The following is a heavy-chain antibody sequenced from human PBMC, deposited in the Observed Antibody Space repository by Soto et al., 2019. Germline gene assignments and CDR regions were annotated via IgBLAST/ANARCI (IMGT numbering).Heavy chain of an antibody. Sequence: EVQLVESGGALVQPGGSLRLSCAASGFTFRLDWMHWVRQVPVKGLVWVSRINGAGSSITYADSVKGRFTISRDNAKNTLYLQMNTLRAEDTAVYYCVRDRSRNLFAPWGLRTLVTVSS. J-gene: IGHJ5*02. CDR2: INGAGSSI. D-gene: IGHD2-15*01. CDR1: GFTFRLDW. V-gene: IGHV3-74*03. CDR3: VRDRSRNLFAP.